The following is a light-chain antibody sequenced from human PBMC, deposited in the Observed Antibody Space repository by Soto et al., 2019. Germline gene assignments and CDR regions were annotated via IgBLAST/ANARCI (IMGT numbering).Light chain of an antibody. CDR2: RND. V-gene: IGLV1-47*01. J-gene: IGLJ1*01. CDR3: QSSDSSLSASIV. Sequence: QPVLTQPPSASATPGQRVTISCSGSSSNIGTNYVYWYQHLPGTAPKLLIYRNDQRPSGVPDRFSGSMSGTAASLAIGGLRSEDEADYYCQSSDSSLSASIVFGTGTKLTVL. CDR1: SSNIGTNY.